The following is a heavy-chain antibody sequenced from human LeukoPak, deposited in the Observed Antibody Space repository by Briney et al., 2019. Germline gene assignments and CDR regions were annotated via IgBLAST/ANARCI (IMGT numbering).Heavy chain of an antibody. V-gene: IGHV1-2*02. CDR1: GYTFTGYY. Sequence: GASVKVSCKASGYTFTGYYMHWVRQAPGQGLGWMGWINPNSGGTNYAQKFQGRVTMTRDTSISTAYMELSRLRSDDTAVYYCARPNTSYCSSTSCLHWSVRDAFDIWGQGTMVTVSS. J-gene: IGHJ3*02. CDR3: ARPNTSYCSSTSCLHWSVRDAFDI. D-gene: IGHD2-2*01. CDR2: INPNSGGT.